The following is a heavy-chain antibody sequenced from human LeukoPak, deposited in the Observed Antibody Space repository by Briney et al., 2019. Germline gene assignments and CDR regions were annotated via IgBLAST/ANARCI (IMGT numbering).Heavy chain of an antibody. V-gene: IGHV3-74*01. D-gene: IGHD3-22*01. CDR1: GFTFSSYW. Sequence: PGGSLRLTCAASGFTFSSYWMHWVRQAPGKGLVWLSRNNSDGSSTSYADSVKGRFTISRDNAKNTLYLQMNSLRSEDTAVYYCARGYYYDSSGYTFDYWGQGTLVTVSS. CDR2: NNSDGSST. CDR3: ARGYYYDSSGYTFDY. J-gene: IGHJ4*02.